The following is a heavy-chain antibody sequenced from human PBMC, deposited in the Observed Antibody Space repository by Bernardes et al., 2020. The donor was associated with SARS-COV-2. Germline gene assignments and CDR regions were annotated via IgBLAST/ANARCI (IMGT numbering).Heavy chain of an antibody. Sequence: SEPLSLTCAVYGGSVSGYYWTWIRQPPGKGLEWIGEINHSGSTNYNPSLKSRVTISVDTSKNQFSLKLGSVTAADTAVYFCARGTGFWSGYYSAEYFQHWGRGTLVTVSS. CDR1: GGSVSGYY. CDR2: INHSGST. D-gene: IGHD3-3*01. CDR3: ARGTGFWSGYYSAEYFQH. J-gene: IGHJ1*01. V-gene: IGHV4-34*01.